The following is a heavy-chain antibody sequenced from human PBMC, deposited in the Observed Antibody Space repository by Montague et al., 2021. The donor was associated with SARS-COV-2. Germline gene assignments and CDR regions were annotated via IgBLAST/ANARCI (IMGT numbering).Heavy chain of an antibody. CDR2: TYYRSKWYN. J-gene: IGHJ4*02. Sequence: CAISGDSVSSNIATWNWIRQSPSRGLESLGRTYYRSKWYNDYAESVKSRITIDPDKSKHHFSLHLNSVTPEDTAVYYCARIPVGSKYYFDFWGQGTLVTVSS. CDR3: ARIPVGSKYYFDF. CDR1: GDSVSSNIAT. V-gene: IGHV6-1*01. D-gene: IGHD2-2*01.